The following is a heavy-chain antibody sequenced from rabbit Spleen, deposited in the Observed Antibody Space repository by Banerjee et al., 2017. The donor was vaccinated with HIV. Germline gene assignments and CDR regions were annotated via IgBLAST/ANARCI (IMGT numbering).Heavy chain of an antibody. Sequence: QSLEESGGDLVQPGGSLKLSCKASGFDFSVYGVSWVRQAPGKGLEWIGYIDLVFGSTYYASWVNGRFTISSHNAQNTLYLQLNSLTVADTATYFCVREVAAKLNLWGPGTLVTVS. CDR1: GFDFSVYG. CDR2: IDLVFGST. D-gene: IGHD4-1*01. CDR3: VREVAAKLNL. V-gene: IGHV1S7*01. J-gene: IGHJ4*01.